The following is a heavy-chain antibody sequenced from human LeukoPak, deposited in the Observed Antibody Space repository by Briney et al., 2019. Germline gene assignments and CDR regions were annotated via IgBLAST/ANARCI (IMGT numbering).Heavy chain of an antibody. V-gene: IGHV4-34*01. D-gene: IGHD3-10*01. Sequence: PSETLSLTCAVYGGSFSGYYWSWIRQPPGKGLEWIGEINHSGSTNYNPSLKSRVTISVDTSKNQFSLKLSSVTAADTAVYYCARASGKGDYWGQGTLVTVSS. CDR3: ARASGKGDY. J-gene: IGHJ4*02. CDR1: GGSFSGYY. CDR2: INHSGST.